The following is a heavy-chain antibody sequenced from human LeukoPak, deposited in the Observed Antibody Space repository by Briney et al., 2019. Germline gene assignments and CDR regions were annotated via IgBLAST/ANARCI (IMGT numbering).Heavy chain of an antibody. CDR3: ARVRWGRLYYFDY. CDR2: INSDGRIT. V-gene: IGHV3-74*01. CDR1: GFTFSSYW. Sequence: GGSLRLSCAASGFTFSSYWMHWVRQAPGKGLVGVSRINSDGRITSYADSVKGRFTISRDNAKNTLYLQMNSLRAEDTAVYYCARVRWGRLYYFDYWGQGTLVTVSS. J-gene: IGHJ4*02. D-gene: IGHD3-16*01.